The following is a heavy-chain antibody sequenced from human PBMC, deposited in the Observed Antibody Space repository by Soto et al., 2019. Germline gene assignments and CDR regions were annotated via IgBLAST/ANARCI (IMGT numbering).Heavy chain of an antibody. CDR2: IIPIFGTA. J-gene: IGHJ1*01. D-gene: IGHD6-19*01. V-gene: IGHV1-69*12. CDR1: GGTFSSYA. CDR3: ARDLPSVAGFPDAAYFQH. Sequence: QVQLVQSGAEVKKPGSSVKVSCKASGGTFSSYAISWVRQAPGQGLEWMGGIIPIFGTANYAQKFQGRVTITAEETTRTTXMELSSLGSEDTAVYYCARDLPSVAGFPDAAYFQHWGQGTLVTVSS.